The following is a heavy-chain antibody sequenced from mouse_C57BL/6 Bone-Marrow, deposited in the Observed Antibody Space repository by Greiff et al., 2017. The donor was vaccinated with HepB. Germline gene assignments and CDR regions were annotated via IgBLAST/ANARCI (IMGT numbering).Heavy chain of an antibody. CDR3: ARDKDGNSGMDY. J-gene: IGHJ4*01. CDR2: ISDGGSYT. Sequence: EVMLVESGGGLVKPGGSLKLSCAASGFTFSSYAMSWVRQTPEKRLEWVATISDGGSYTYYPDNVKGRFTISRDNAKNNLYLQMSHLKSEDTAMYYCARDKDGNSGMDYWGQGTSVTVSS. D-gene: IGHD2-1*01. CDR1: GFTFSSYA. V-gene: IGHV5-4*01.